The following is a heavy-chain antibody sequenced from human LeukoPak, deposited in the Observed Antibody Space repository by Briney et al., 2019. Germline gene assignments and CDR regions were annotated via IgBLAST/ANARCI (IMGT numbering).Heavy chain of an antibody. D-gene: IGHD4-17*01. V-gene: IGHV3-30*18. CDR3: AKDEGGDYAGLDH. CDR2: ISDDGSKA. Sequence: GGSLRLSCADSGFTSTFYGMHWVRQAPGKGLEWVSVISDDGSKAYYADSVKGRFTVSRDNSKSTLYLQMNSLRIEDTAVYYCAKDEGGDYAGLDHWGQGTLVTVSS. CDR1: GFTSTFYG. J-gene: IGHJ4*02.